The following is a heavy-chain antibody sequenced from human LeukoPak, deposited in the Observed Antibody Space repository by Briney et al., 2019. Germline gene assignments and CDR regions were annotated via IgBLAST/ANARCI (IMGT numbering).Heavy chain of an antibody. CDR1: GFTFSSYW. CDR2: IKQDGSEK. CDR3: ARDMAQNSGYDAYYFDY. V-gene: IGHV3-7*01. Sequence: PGGSLRLSCAASGFTFSSYWMRWVRQAPGKGLEWVANIKQDGSEKYYVDSVKGRFTISRDNAKNSLYLQMNSLRAEDTAVYYCARDMAQNSGYDAYYFDYWGQGTLVTVSS. D-gene: IGHD5-12*01. J-gene: IGHJ4*02.